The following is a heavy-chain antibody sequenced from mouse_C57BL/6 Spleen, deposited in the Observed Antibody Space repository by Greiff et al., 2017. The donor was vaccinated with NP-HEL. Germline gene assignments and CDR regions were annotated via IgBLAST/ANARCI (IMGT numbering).Heavy chain of an antibody. Sequence: EVMLVESGGDLVKPGGSLKLSCAASGFTFSSYGMSWVRQTPDKRLEWVATISSGGSYTYYPDSVKGRFTISRDNAKNTLYLQMSSLKSEDTAMYYCARPYGNPHYFDYWGKGTTLTVSS. CDR2: ISSGGSYT. D-gene: IGHD2-1*01. CDR1: GFTFSSYG. CDR3: ARPYGNPHYFDY. J-gene: IGHJ2*01. V-gene: IGHV5-6*01.